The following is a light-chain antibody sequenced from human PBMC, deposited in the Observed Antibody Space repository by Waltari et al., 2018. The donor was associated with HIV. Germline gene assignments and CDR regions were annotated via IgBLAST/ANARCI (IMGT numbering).Light chain of an antibody. J-gene: IGLJ3*02. CDR3: GSYTATNSMM. CDR1: TSDADSFYY. CDR2: EYS. Sequence: QSALTQPAYVSGSPGQSITISCTGPTSDADSFYYVSWYQHHPGKVPARIISEYSFRASGVSTRFSASKSGNTTSLTISGLQAEDEAVYYCGSYTATNSMMFGGGTKLTVL. V-gene: IGLV2-14*01.